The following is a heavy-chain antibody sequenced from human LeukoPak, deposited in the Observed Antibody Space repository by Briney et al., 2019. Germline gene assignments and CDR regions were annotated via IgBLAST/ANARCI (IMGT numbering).Heavy chain of an antibody. CDR1: GFTFSSYA. D-gene: IGHD6-19*01. CDR2: ICTGGNT. Sequence: PGGSLRLSCAASGFTFSSYAMSWVRQAPGKGLEWVSVICTGGNTHYADSVKGRFTISRDNSKNTLYLQMNSLRAEDTAVYYCAKSSSGWYPDAFDYWGQGTLVTVSS. J-gene: IGHJ4*02. CDR3: AKSSSGWYPDAFDY. V-gene: IGHV3-23*01.